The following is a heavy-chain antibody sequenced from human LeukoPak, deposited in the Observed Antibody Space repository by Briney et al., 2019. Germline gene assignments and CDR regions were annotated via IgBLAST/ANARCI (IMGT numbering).Heavy chain of an antibody. CDR3: ARVVGTHFQH. CDR2: IYHSGST. J-gene: IGHJ1*01. V-gene: IGHV4-30-2*05. Sequence: PSQTLSLTCAVSGGSISSGGYSWSWIRQPPGKGLEWIGYIYHSGSTYYNPSPKSRVTISVDTSKNQFSLKLRSVTAADTAVYYCARVVGTHFQHWGQGTLVTASS. D-gene: IGHD1-26*01. CDR1: GGSISSGGYS.